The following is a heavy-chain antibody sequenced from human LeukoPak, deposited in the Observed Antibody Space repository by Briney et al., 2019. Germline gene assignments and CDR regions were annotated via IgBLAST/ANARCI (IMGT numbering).Heavy chain of an antibody. V-gene: IGHV3-7*03. D-gene: IGHD3-16*01. CDR1: GFTFGSYW. Sequence: GVSLRLSCAASGFTFGSYWMNWARQAPGKGLEWVASINHNGNVNYYVDSVKGRFTISRDNAKNSLYLQMSNLRAEDTAVYFCARGGGLDVWGQGATVTVSS. CDR2: INHNGNVN. J-gene: IGHJ6*02. CDR3: ARGGGLDV.